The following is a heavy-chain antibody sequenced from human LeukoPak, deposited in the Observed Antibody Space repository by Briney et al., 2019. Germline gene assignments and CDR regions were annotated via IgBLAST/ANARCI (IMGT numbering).Heavy chain of an antibody. V-gene: IGHV4-39*01. Sequence: SETPSLTCTVSGGSISSSSYYWGWIRQPPGKGLDWIGIIYYSGSTYYNPSLKSRVTISVDTSKNQFSLKLSSVTAADTAVYYCARLMRSDFDYWGQGTLVTVSS. D-gene: IGHD3-16*01. J-gene: IGHJ4*02. CDR1: GGSISSSSYY. CDR2: IYYSGST. CDR3: ARLMRSDFDY.